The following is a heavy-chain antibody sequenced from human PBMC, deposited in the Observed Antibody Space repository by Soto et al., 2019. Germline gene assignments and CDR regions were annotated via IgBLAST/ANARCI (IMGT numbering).Heavy chain of an antibody. CDR1: GGSISSSSYY. J-gene: IGHJ4*02. CDR3: ARRDYDILTGYYPFDY. D-gene: IGHD3-9*01. CDR2: IYYSGST. Sequence: SETLSLTCTVSGGSISSSSYYWGWIRQPPGKGLEWIGSIYYSGSTYYNPSLKSRVTISVDTSKNQFSLKLSSVTAADTAVYYCARRDYDILTGYYPFDYWGQGTLVTVSS. V-gene: IGHV4-39*01.